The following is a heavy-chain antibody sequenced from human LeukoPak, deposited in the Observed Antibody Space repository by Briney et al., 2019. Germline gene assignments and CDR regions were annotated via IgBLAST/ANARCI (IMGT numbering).Heavy chain of an antibody. V-gene: IGHV4-59*01. CDR3: ARTTEGGYTYGYFYYYYMDV. Sequence: SETLSLTCTVSGGSISSYYWSWIRQPAGKGLEWIGYIYYSGSTNYNPSLKSRVTISVDTSKNQFSLKLTSVTAADTAVYYCARTTEGGYTYGYFYYYYMDVWGKGTTVTISS. CDR1: GGSISSYY. J-gene: IGHJ6*03. D-gene: IGHD5-18*01. CDR2: IYYSGST.